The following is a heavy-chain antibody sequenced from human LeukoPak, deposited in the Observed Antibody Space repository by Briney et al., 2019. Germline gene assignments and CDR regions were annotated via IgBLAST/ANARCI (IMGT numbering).Heavy chain of an antibody. CDR3: VRRGLSVRNAFDI. CDR1: GFTFDDFA. D-gene: IGHD3-22*01. V-gene: IGHV3-9*01. CDR2: ITWNSGNT. Sequence: QPGGSLRLSCAASGFTFDDFAMHWVRQAPGKGLEWVSGITWNSGNTDYADSVKGRFTISRDNAKNSLYLQMYSLSAEDTGLYYCVRRGLSVRNAFDIWGQGTMVTVSS. J-gene: IGHJ3*02.